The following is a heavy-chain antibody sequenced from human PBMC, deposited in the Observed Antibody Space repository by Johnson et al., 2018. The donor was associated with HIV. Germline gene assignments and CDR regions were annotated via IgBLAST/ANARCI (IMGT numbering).Heavy chain of an antibody. CDR1: GFTFSSYA. J-gene: IGHJ3*02. D-gene: IGHD1-26*01. CDR3: ARDSQWEIDDAFDI. V-gene: IGHV3-30*04. Sequence: VQVVESGGGVVQPGRSLRLSCAASGFTFSSYAMHWVRQAPGKGLEWVAVISYDGSNKFYADSVKGRFTISRDNSKNTLYLQMHSLRAEDTAVYYCARDSQWEIDDAFDIWGQGTMVTVSS. CDR2: ISYDGSNK.